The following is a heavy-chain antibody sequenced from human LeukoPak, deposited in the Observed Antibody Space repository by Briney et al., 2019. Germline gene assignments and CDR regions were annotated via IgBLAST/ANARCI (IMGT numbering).Heavy chain of an antibody. CDR2: ISGSGGST. V-gene: IGHV3-23*01. Sequence: PGGSLRLSCAASGFTFTNYAMTWVRQAPGKGLEWVSGISGSGGSTYYADSVKGRFTISRDNAKNSLYLQMNSLRAEDTGVYYCARASSLLWFGELEVEGHYFDNWGQGTLVTVSS. J-gene: IGHJ4*02. CDR3: ARASSLLWFGELEVEGHYFDN. CDR1: GFTFTNYA. D-gene: IGHD3-10*01.